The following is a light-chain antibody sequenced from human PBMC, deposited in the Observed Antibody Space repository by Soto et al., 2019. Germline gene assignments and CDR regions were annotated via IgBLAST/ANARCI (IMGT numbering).Light chain of an antibody. V-gene: IGKV3-20*01. J-gene: IGKJ1*01. Sequence: EIVLTQSPGTLSLSPGERATLSCRASQSVSSSYLAWYQEKPGQAPRLLIHGASSRATGIPDRFSGSGSGTDFTRTISRLEPADFAMYYCQQYSSSPGTFGQGTKVEVK. CDR1: QSVSSSY. CDR3: QQYSSSPGT. CDR2: GAS.